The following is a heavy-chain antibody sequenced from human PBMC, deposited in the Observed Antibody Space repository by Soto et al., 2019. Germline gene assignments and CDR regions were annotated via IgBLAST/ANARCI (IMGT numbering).Heavy chain of an antibody. D-gene: IGHD6-13*01. CDR3: ARGRKAAAGTPTKATLRFYYGMDV. J-gene: IGHJ6*02. V-gene: IGHV1-2*02. Sequence: ASVKVSCKASGYTFTGYYMHWVRQAPGQGLEWMGWINPNSGGTNYAQKFQGRVTMTRDTSISTAYMELSRLRSGDTAVYYCARGRKAAAGTPTKATLRFYYGMDVWGQGTTVTVSS. CDR1: GYTFTGYY. CDR2: INPNSGGT.